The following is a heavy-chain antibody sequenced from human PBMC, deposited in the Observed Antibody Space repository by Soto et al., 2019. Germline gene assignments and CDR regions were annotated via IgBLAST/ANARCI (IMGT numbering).Heavy chain of an antibody. CDR2: INPSGGST. D-gene: IGHD1-1*01. J-gene: IGHJ4*02. Sequence: ASVKVSCKASGYRFTTYQMHWVRQAPGQGLEWMGTINPSGGSTSYAQKFQGRVTMTRDTSTSTVYMELSSLRSEDTAVYYCARVSRLERRTFDYWGQGTLVTVSS. CDR3: ARVSRLERRTFDY. CDR1: GYRFTTYQ. V-gene: IGHV1-46*01.